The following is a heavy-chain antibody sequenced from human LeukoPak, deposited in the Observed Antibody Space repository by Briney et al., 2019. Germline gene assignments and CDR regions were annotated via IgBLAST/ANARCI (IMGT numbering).Heavy chain of an antibody. CDR1: AFIFSGHW. D-gene: IGHD4-17*01. Sequence: GGSLRLSCEGSAFIFSGHWMNWVRQTPGKGLEWVASIKKDGSVRQYVDSVKGRFSISRDNTKGSLFLQLNSLRAEDTAVYYCAGGLYGDYGLFDYWGQGTLVTVSS. CDR3: AGGLYGDYGLFDY. J-gene: IGHJ4*02. CDR2: IKKDGSVR. V-gene: IGHV3-7*03.